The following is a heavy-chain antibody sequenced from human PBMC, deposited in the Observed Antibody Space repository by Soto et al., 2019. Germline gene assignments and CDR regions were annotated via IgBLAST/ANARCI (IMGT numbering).Heavy chain of an antibody. CDR1: GGSVSSGSYY. Sequence: QVQLQESGPGLVKPSETLSLTCTVSGGSVSSGSYYWSWIRQPPGKGLEWIGYIYYSGSTNYNPSLKSRVTISVDTSKNQFSLKLSSVTAADTDVYYCARGTDYYYYGMDVWGQGTTVTVSS. V-gene: IGHV4-61*01. J-gene: IGHJ6*02. CDR2: IYYSGST. CDR3: ARGTDYYYYGMDV.